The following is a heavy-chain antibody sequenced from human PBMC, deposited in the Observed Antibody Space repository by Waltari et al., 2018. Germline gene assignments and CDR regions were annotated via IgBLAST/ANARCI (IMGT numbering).Heavy chain of an antibody. Sequence: EVQLLQSGGGLVQPGGSLSLSCAASGFTFSGYSMSWVRQAPGKGLEWVSAISSGGETTLYADSVKGRFTISRDNSKNTLSLQVSSLRAEDTAVYYCAKRLLEPQVGAFDIWGQGTIVTVSS. V-gene: IGHV3-23*01. CDR1: GFTFSGYS. CDR2: ISSGGETT. D-gene: IGHD3-3*01. CDR3: AKRLLEPQVGAFDI. J-gene: IGHJ3*02.